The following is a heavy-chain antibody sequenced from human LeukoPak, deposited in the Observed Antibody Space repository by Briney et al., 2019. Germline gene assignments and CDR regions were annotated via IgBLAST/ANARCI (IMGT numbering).Heavy chain of an antibody. J-gene: IGHJ3*02. Sequence: ASVKVSCKASGYTFTSYYMHWVRQAPGQGLERMGIINPSGGSTSYAQKFQGRVTMTRDTSTSTVYMELSSLRSEDTAVYYCARDRGITIFGVVIDAFDIWGQGTMVTVSS. D-gene: IGHD3-3*01. CDR1: GYTFTSYY. CDR2: INPSGGST. V-gene: IGHV1-46*01. CDR3: ARDRGITIFGVVIDAFDI.